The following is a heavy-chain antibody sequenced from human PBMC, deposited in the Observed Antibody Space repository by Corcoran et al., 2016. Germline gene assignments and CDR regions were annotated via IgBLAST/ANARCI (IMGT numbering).Heavy chain of an antibody. CDR1: GGSISSYY. V-gene: IGHV4-4*07. D-gene: IGHD2-15*01. CDR2: IYTSGST. J-gene: IGHJ5*02. CDR3: ARDRGGYCSGGSCYSNWFDP. Sequence: QVQLQESGPGLVKPSETLSLTCTVSGGSISSYYWSWIRQPAGKGLEWIGRIYTSGSTNYNPSLKSRVTMSVDTSKNQFCLKLSSVTAADTAVYYCARDRGGYCSGGSCYSNWFDPWGQGTLVTVSS.